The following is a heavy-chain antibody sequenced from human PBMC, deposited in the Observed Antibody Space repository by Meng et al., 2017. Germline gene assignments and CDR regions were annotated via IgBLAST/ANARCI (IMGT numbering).Heavy chain of an antibody. V-gene: IGHV3-30*04. J-gene: IGHJ4*02. D-gene: IGHD6-19*01. CDR2: ISHDGSNK. Sequence: GGSLRLSCAVSGFTFSDFSLHWVRQAPGRGLEWVALISHDGSNKYYIDAARGRFTISRDSSKRMLYLQMNSLRAEDTAVYYCTRGETVTTVAGIYDYWGQGTVVTVSS. CDR3: TRGETVTTVAGIYDY. CDR1: GFTFSDFS.